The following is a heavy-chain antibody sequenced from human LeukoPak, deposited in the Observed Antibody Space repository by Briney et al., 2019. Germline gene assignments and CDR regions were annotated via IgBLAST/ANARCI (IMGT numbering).Heavy chain of an antibody. CDR3: AKEIGEAAAGSDWFDP. J-gene: IGHJ5*02. CDR1: GFTFSSYG. CDR2: ISYDGSNK. V-gene: IGHV3-30*18. D-gene: IGHD6-13*01. Sequence: PRGSLRLSCAASGFTFSSYGMHWVRQAPGKGLEWVAVISYDGSNKYYADSVKGRFTISRDNSKNTLYLQMNSLRAEDTAVYYCAKEIGEAAAGSDWFDPWGQGTLVTVSS.